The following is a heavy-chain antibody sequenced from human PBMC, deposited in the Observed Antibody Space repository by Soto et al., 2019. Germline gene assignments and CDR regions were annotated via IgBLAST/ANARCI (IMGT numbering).Heavy chain of an antibody. CDR2: ISSSSSTI. CDR3: ARVGVLVPAAIYYYYYGMDV. D-gene: IGHD2-2*02. J-gene: IGHJ6*02. V-gene: IGHV3-48*02. CDR1: GFTFSSYS. Sequence: EVQLVESGGGLVQPGGSLRLSCAASGFTFSSYSMNWVRQAPGKGLEWVSYISSSSSTIYYADSVKGRFTISRDNAKNSLYLQMNSLRDEDTAVYYCARVGVLVPAAIYYYYYGMDVWGQGTTVTVSS.